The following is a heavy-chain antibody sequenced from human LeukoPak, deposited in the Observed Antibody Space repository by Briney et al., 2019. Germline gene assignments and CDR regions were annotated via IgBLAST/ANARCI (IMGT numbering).Heavy chain of an antibody. Sequence: GGSLRLTCAGSGFTFSSYEMNWVRQAPGKGLEWVSSISRSAATIYYADSVKGRFTISRDNAKNSLYLQMNSLRAEDTAVYYCARVGVFSSSWLLYWGQGTLVTVSS. CDR2: ISRSAATI. CDR1: GFTFSSYE. D-gene: IGHD6-13*01. CDR3: ARVGVFSSSWLLY. V-gene: IGHV3-48*03. J-gene: IGHJ4*02.